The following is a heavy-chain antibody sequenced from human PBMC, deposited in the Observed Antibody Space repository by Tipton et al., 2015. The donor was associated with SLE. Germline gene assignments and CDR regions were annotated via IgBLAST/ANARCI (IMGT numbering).Heavy chain of an antibody. CDR3: ARTEDGDFWNGYYAGNYYYSYMDV. CDR1: GGYISSYY. D-gene: IGHD3-3*01. J-gene: IGHJ6*03. V-gene: IGHV4-4*07. CDR2: VYNTGST. Sequence: TLSLTCTVSGGYISSYYWSWIRQPAGKGPEWIGRVYNTGSTNYNPSLKSRATMSIDTSKNQFSLKLTSVTAADTAVYYCARTEDGDFWNGYYAGNYYYSYMDVWGKGTTVTVSS.